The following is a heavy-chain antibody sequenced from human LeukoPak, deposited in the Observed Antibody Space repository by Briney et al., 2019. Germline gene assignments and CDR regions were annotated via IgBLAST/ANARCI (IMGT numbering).Heavy chain of an antibody. CDR1: GGSISSYY. D-gene: IGHD5-12*01. CDR3: ARDGYSGYDLTYAFDI. CDR2: IYYSGST. Sequence: PSETLSLTCTVSGGSISSYYWSWIRQPPGKGLEWIGYIYYSGSTNYNPSLKSRVTISVDTSKNQFSLKLSSVTAADTAVYYCARDGYSGYDLTYAFDIWGQGTMVTVS. J-gene: IGHJ3*02. V-gene: IGHV4-59*01.